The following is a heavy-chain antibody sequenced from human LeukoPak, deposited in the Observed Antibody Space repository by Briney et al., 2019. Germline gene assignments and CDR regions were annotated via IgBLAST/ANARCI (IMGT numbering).Heavy chain of an antibody. CDR3: AKAPTNPYYYDSSVLGGHDAFDI. J-gene: IGHJ3*02. CDR1: GFTFSSYG. V-gene: IGHV3-23*01. CDR2: ISGSGGST. D-gene: IGHD3-22*01. Sequence: GGTLRLSCAASGFTFSSYGMSWVRQAPGKGLEWVSAISGSGGSTYYADSVKGRFTISRDNSKNTLYLQMNSLRAEDTAVYYCAKAPTNPYYYDSSVLGGHDAFDIWGQGTMVTVSS.